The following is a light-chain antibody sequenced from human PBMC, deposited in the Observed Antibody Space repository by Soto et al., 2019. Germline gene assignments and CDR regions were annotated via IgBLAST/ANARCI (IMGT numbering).Light chain of an antibody. J-gene: IGKJ5*01. CDR2: DAS. CDR3: QQRSNWPPSIT. V-gene: IGKV3-11*01. Sequence: EIVFTQSPFTLSLSPGQGAALSCRASQSISNYLAWYQQKPGQAPRLLIYDASNRAAGTPARFSGSGSGTDFTLTISSLEPEDFAVYYCQQRSNWPPSITFGQGTRLEIK. CDR1: QSISNY.